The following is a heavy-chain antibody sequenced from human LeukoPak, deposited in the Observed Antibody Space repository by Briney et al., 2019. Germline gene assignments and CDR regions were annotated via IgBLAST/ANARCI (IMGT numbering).Heavy chain of an antibody. Sequence: SETLSLTCTVSGGSISSSSYYWSWIRQPPGKGLEWIGYIYYSGSTNYNPSLKSRVTISVDTSKNQFSLKLSSVTAADTAVYYCARAPDFNYWGQGTLVTVSS. V-gene: IGHV4-61*01. CDR3: ARAPDFNY. CDR2: IYYSGST. J-gene: IGHJ4*02. CDR1: GGSISSSSYY.